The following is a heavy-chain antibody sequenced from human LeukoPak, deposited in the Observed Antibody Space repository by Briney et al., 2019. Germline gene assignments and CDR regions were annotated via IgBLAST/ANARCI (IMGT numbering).Heavy chain of an antibody. CDR2: TYFRSKWYY. J-gene: IGHJ4*02. Sequence: SQTLSLTCAISGDSVFSDSAAWNWIRQSPSRGLEWLARTYFRSKWYYDYALAVKGRITINPDTSKNQFSLQLNSVTPEDTAVYFCARDPVGGSTIFDSWGQGTLVTDSS. D-gene: IGHD1-26*01. V-gene: IGHV6-1*01. CDR1: GDSVFSDSAA. CDR3: ARDPVGGSTIFDS.